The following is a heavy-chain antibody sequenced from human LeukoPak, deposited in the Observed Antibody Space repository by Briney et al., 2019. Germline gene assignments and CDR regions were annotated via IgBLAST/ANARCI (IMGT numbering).Heavy chain of an antibody. CDR3: ARRGTSSSWAHFDY. D-gene: IGHD6-13*01. V-gene: IGHV3-7*05. J-gene: IGHJ4*02. Sequence: PGGSLRLSCAASGCTFSSYWMTWVRQAPGKGLEWVAKIKQDGSEKYYVDSVKGRFTISRDNAKNSLYLQMNSLGAEDTAVYYCARRGTSSSWAHFDYWGQGTLVTVSS. CDR2: IKQDGSEK. CDR1: GCTFSSYW.